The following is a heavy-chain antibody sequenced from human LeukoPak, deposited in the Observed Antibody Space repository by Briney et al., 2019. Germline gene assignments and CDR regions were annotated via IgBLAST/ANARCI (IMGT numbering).Heavy chain of an antibody. CDR2: ISVSGGST. V-gene: IGHV3-23*01. Sequence: PGGSLRLSPAASGFTPSSYAMSSVSHAPGKGLERVSAISVSGGSTYYAGSVKGRFTITRDNYKNTLYLQMNSLRAEDRAVYYCAVGYCSGTSCYVPGDYWGQGRLVTVSS. D-gene: IGHD2-2*01. CDR3: AVGYCSGTSCYVPGDY. CDR1: GFTPSSYA. J-gene: IGHJ4*02.